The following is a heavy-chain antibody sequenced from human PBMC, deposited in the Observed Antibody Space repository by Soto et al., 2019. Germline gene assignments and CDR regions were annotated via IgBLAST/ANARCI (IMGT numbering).Heavy chain of an antibody. CDR1: GDSISGSDDH. D-gene: IGHD2-21*02. CDR3: AMWARAVTAAGVGADDS. CDR2: IDYRGET. Sequence: QVQLQESGPGLVKSSQTLSLTCTVSGDSISGSDDHWSWIRQLPGKGLEWIGHIDYRGETYYNPSFKTRITMSVSTAKNQFSLRLTSVTPADTAIYYCAMWARAVTAAGVGADDSWGQGTLVTVSS. V-gene: IGHV4-31*03. J-gene: IGHJ4*02.